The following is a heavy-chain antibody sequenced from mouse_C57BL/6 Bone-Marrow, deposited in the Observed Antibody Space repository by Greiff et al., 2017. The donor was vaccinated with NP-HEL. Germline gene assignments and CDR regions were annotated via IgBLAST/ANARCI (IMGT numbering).Heavy chain of an antibody. CDR3: AKITTVVAHMDY. CDR2: IHPNSGST. V-gene: IGHV1-64*01. CDR1: GYTFTSYW. Sequence: VQLQQPGAELVRPGSSVKLSCKASGYTFTSYWMDWVKQRPGQGLEWIGMIHPNSGSTNYNEKFKSKATLTVDKSSSTAYMQLSSLTSEDSAVYYCAKITTVVAHMDYWGQGTSVTVSS. J-gene: IGHJ4*01. D-gene: IGHD1-1*01.